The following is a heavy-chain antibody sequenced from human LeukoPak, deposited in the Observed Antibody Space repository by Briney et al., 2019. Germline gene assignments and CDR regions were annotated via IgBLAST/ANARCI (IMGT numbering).Heavy chain of an antibody. CDR1: GGSISSSSYY. CDR3: ARHAGYNPNEYYFDY. J-gene: IGHJ4*02. V-gene: IGHV4-39*01. Sequence: SETLSLTCTVSGGSISSSSYYWGLIRQPPGKGLEWIGSIYYSGSTYYNPSLKSRVTISVDTSKNQFSLKLSSVTAADTAVYYCARHAGYNPNEYYFDYWGQGTLVTVSS. D-gene: IGHD5-24*01. CDR2: IYYSGST.